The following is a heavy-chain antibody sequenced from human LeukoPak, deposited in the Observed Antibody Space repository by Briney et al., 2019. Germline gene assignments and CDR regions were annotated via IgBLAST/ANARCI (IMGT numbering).Heavy chain of an antibody. V-gene: IGHV4-59*08. CDR1: GGSISSYY. CDR2: IYYSGST. J-gene: IGHJ4*02. CDR3: ARTLWSVSYFDY. D-gene: IGHD3-3*01. Sequence: SETLSLTCTVSGGSISSYYWSWIRQPPGKGLEWIGYIYYSGSTNYNLSLKSRVTISVDTSKNQFSLKLSSATAADTAVYYCARTLWSVSYFDYWGQGTLVTVSS.